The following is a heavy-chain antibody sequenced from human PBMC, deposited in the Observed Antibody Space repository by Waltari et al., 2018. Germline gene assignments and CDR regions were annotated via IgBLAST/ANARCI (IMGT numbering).Heavy chain of an antibody. CDR1: GFFFGGYA. D-gene: IGHD1-26*01. CDR2: ISGGGGVT. J-gene: IGHJ4*02. Sequence: EVQLVESGGDLVQPGGSLRLSCSASGFFFGGYAMSWVRQAPGQGLEGVAGISGGGGVTYDVDSVKGRFTVSRDNPNNKVYLQMNSLGVEDSAMYYCARMDSGTYTAHFEWWGQGTLVTVSS. V-gene: IGHV3-23*04. CDR3: ARMDSGTYTAHFEW.